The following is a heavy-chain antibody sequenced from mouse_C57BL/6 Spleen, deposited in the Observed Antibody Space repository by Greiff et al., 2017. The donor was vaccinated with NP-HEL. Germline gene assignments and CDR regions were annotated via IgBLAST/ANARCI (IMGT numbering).Heavy chain of an antibody. D-gene: IGHD1-1*01. V-gene: IGHV14-3*01. J-gene: IGHJ4*01. CDR2: IDPANGNT. CDR3: ARALGGSEEAYAMDY. CDR1: GFNIKNTY. Sequence: EVQQQSVAELVRPGASVKLSCTASGFNIKNTYMHWVKQRPEQGLEWIGRIDPANGNTKYAPKFQGKATITADTSSNTAYLQLSSLTSEDTAIYYCARALGGSEEAYAMDYWGQGTSVTVSS.